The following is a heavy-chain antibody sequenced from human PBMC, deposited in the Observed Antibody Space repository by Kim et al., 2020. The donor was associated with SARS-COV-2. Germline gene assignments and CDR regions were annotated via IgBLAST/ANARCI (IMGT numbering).Heavy chain of an antibody. CDR3: ARYATVTTCVDY. CDR1: GFTFSSYS. J-gene: IGHJ4*02. Sequence: GGSLRLSCAASGFTFSSYSMNWVRQAPGKGLEWVSSISSSSSYIYYADSVKGRFTISRDNAKNSLYLQMNSLRAEDTAVYYCARYATVTTCVDYWGQGTLVTVSS. CDR2: ISSSSSYI. D-gene: IGHD4-17*01. V-gene: IGHV3-21*01.